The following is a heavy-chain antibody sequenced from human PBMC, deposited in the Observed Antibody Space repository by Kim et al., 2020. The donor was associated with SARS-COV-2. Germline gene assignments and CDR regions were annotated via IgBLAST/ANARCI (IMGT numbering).Heavy chain of an antibody. D-gene: IGHD2-2*01. J-gene: IGHJ6*02. CDR3: ARDIVVVPAAMGGHYYYGMDV. Sequence: GGSLRLSCAASGFTFSSYSMNWVRQAPGKGLEWVSSISSSSSYIYYADSVKGRFTISRDNAKNSLYLQMNSLRAEDTAVYYCARDIVVVPAAMGGHYYYGMDVWGQGTTVTVSS. CDR1: GFTFSSYS. CDR2: ISSSSSYI. V-gene: IGHV3-21*01.